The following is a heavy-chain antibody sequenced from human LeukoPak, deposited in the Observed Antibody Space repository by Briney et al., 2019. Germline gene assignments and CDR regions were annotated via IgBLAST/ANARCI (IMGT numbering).Heavy chain of an antibody. D-gene: IGHD3-10*01. CDR1: GYTFTGYY. J-gene: IGHJ4*02. Sequence: GASVKVSCKASGYTFTGYYMHWVRQAPGQGLEWMGWINPNSGGTNYAQKFQGRVTMTRDTSISTAYMELSRLGSDDTAVYYCAKVYYGSGSYYYWGQGTLVTVSS. CDR2: INPNSGGT. CDR3: AKVYYGSGSYYY. V-gene: IGHV1-2*02.